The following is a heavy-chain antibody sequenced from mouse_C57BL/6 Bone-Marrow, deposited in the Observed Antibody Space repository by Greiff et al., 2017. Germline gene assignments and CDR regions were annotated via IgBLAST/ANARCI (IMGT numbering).Heavy chain of an antibody. D-gene: IGHD1-1*01. CDR2: IYPRDGST. V-gene: IGHV1-85*01. J-gene: IGHJ1*03. CDR3: GRDYGSSYWYFDV. Sequence: QVQLQQSGPELVKPGASVKLSCKASGYTFTSYDIHWVKQRPGQGLEWIGWIYPRDGSTKYNEKFKGKATLTVDTSSSTAYMELHSLTSEDSAVYFCGRDYGSSYWYFDVWGTGTTVTVSS. CDR1: GYTFTSYD.